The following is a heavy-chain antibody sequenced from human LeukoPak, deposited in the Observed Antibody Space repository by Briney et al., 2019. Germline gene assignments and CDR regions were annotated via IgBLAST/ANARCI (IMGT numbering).Heavy chain of an antibody. V-gene: IGHV3-48*01. CDR3: ARGDGGGHSYCSSTSCPFDY. J-gene: IGHJ4*02. CDR1: GFTFSSYS. D-gene: IGHD2-2*01. Sequence: GGSLRLSCAASGFTFSSYSMNWVRQAPGKGLEWVSYISSSSSTIYYADSVKGRFTISRDNAKNSLYLQMNSLRAEDTAVYYCARGDGGGHSYCSSTSCPFDYWGQGTLVTVSS. CDR2: ISSSSSTI.